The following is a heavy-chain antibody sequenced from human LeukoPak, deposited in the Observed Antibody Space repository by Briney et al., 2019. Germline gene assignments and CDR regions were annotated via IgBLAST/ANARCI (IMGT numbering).Heavy chain of an antibody. CDR3: ARHSYNYYGLDV. V-gene: IGHV4-59*08. CDR1: GGSISPYY. CDR2: IYYSGTT. Sequence: SETLSLTCTVSGGSISPYYWSWIRQPPGKGLEWIGYIYYSGTTNYNPSLKSRVTMSVDTSNNHLSLRLTSVTAADTALYNCARHSYNYYGLDVWGQGTTITVSS. J-gene: IGHJ6*02.